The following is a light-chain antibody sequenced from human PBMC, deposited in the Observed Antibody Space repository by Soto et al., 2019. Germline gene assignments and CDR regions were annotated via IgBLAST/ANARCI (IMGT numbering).Light chain of an antibody. CDR2: VAS. CDR3: QQYNVWPLT. V-gene: IGKV3-15*01. Sequence: EIVMTQSPATLSVSPGERATLSCRASQSVSSNLAWYQQKPGQTPQLLIYVASTRATGIPASFSGSGSGIEFTRTISSLQSEDFAVYYCQQYNVWPLTFGGGTKVEFK. CDR1: QSVSSN. J-gene: IGKJ4*01.